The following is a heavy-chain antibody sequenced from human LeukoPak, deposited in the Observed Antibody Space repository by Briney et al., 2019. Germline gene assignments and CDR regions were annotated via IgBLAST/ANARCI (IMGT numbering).Heavy chain of an antibody. J-gene: IGHJ4*02. CDR2: ISWNSGTI. V-gene: IGHV3-9*01. CDR1: GFTFDNYA. CDR3: AKDKSTSGGWYYFDF. Sequence: GRSLRLSCAASGFTFDNYAIHWVRQAPGKGLEWVSGISWNSGTIGYADSVKGRFTISRDNAKNSLYLQMNSLRAEDTALYYCAKDKSTSGGWYYFDFWGQGTLVTVSS. D-gene: IGHD6-19*01.